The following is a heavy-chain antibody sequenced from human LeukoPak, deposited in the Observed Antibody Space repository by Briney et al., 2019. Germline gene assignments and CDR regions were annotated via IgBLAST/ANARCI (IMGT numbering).Heavy chain of an antibody. CDR1: GGSISSGGYY. CDR3: ARVSSSLSGYYDSSGYYYLLYFDY. V-gene: IGHV4-31*03. Sequence: PSETLSLTCTVSGGSISSGGYYWSWIRQHPGTGLEWLGYIYYSGSTYYNPSLKSRVTISVDTSKNQFSLKLSSVTAADTAVYYCARVSSSLSGYYDSSGYYYLLYFDYWGQGTLVTVSS. D-gene: IGHD3-22*01. J-gene: IGHJ4*02. CDR2: IYYSGST.